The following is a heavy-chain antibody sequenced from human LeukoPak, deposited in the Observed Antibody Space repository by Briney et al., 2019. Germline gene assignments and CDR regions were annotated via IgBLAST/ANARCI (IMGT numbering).Heavy chain of an antibody. D-gene: IGHD2-2*01. CDR2: IYYSGST. J-gene: IGHJ6*02. Sequence: PSETLSLTCTVSGGSISSSSYYWGWVRQPPGKGLEWIGSIYYSGSTYYNPSLKSRVTISVDTSKNQFSLKLSSVTAADTAVYYCARLGYCSSTSCPYYYYYGMDVWGQGTTVTVSS. V-gene: IGHV4-39*01. CDR1: GGSISSSSYY. CDR3: ARLGYCSSTSCPYYYYYGMDV.